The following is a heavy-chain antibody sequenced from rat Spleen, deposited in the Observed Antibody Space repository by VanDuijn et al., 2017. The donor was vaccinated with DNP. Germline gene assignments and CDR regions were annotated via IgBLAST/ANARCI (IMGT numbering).Heavy chain of an antibody. CDR1: GFSITNNFK. CDR2: VTNAGST. CDR3: AIQLGVFDY. J-gene: IGHJ2*01. Sequence: EVLFQESGPGLVKPSQSLSLTCSVTGFSITNNFKWSWIRKFPGNRLEWMGYVTNAGSTDYNPSLKSRISITIDTSKNPFFLNLKSLTTEDTATYYCAIQLGVFDYWDQGVMVTVSS. V-gene: IGHV3-3*01. D-gene: IGHD5-1*01.